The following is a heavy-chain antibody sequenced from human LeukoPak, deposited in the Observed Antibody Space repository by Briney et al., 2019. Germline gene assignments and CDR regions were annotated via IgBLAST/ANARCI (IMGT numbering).Heavy chain of an antibody. CDR3: ARGSLYTAMVNWFDP. Sequence: SETLSLTCAVYGGSFSGYYWSWILQPPGKGLEWIGEINHSGSTNYNPSLKSRVTISVDTSKNQFSLKLSSVTAADTAVYYCARGSLYTAMVNWFDPWGQGTLVTVSS. D-gene: IGHD5-18*01. CDR1: GGSFSGYY. CDR2: INHSGST. V-gene: IGHV4-34*01. J-gene: IGHJ5*02.